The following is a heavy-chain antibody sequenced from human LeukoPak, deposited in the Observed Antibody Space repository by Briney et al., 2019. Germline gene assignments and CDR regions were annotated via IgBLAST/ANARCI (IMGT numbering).Heavy chain of an antibody. V-gene: IGHV4-34*01. CDR1: GGSFSGYY. CDR3: ARDGYNYGMDV. Sequence: SETLSLTCAVYGGSFSGYYWSWIRQPPGKGLEWIGGINHSGSTNYNPSLKSRVTISVDTSKNQFSLKLSSVTAADTAVYYCARDGYNYGMDVWGQGTTVTVSS. CDR2: INHSGST. J-gene: IGHJ6*02.